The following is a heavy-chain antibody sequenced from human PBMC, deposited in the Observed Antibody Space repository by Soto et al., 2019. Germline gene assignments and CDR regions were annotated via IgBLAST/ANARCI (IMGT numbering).Heavy chain of an antibody. Sequence: QITLKESGPTLVKPTQTLTLTCTFSGFSLSTSGVAVGWIRQPPGKALEWLALTYWDDDKRYSPSLKSRLTITKDTSKNQVVLTMTNMDPVDTATYYCAHRPPERGLATFDPWGQGTLVTVSS. CDR2: TYWDDDK. D-gene: IGHD1-1*01. V-gene: IGHV2-5*02. CDR3: AHRPPERGLATFDP. CDR1: GFSLSTSGVA. J-gene: IGHJ5*02.